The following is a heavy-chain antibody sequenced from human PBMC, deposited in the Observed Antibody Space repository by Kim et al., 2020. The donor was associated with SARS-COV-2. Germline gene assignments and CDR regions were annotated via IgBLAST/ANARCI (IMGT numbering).Heavy chain of an antibody. J-gene: IGHJ6*03. CDR3: ARGRYGEITIFGVVPGHYYMDV. V-gene: IGHV4-34*01. D-gene: IGHD3-3*01. CDR1: GGSFSGYY. Sequence: SETLSLTCAVYGGSFSGYYWSWIRQPPGKGLEWIGEIHHSGSTNYNPSLKSRVTISVDTSKNQFSLKLSSVTAADTAVYYCARGRYGEITIFGVVPGHYYMDVWGKETTVTVSS. CDR2: IHHSGST.